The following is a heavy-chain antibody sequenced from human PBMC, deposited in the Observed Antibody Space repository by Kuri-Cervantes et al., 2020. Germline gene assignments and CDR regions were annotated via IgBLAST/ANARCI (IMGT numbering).Heavy chain of an antibody. CDR1: GGSFSNYY. J-gene: IGHJ3*02. CDR3: ATTKRYGDPRAFDI. CDR2: IIHSGST. D-gene: IGHD4-17*01. V-gene: IGHV4-34*12. Sequence: GSLRLSCAVYGGSFSNYYWTWIRQPPGKGLEWIGDIIHSGSTNYNPSLKSRVSISLDTSKKQFFLNLSSVTAADTAVYYCATTKRYGDPRAFDIWGQGTMVTVSS.